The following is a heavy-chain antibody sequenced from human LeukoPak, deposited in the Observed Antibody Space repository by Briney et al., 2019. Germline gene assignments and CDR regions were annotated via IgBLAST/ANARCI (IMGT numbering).Heavy chain of an antibody. V-gene: IGHV4-61*02. Sequence: SETLSLTCTVSGGSISSGGYYWSWIRQPAGKGLEWIGRIYTSGSTNYNPSLKSRVTISVDTSKNQFSLKLSSVTAADTAVYYCARIGYCSSTSCYGAWFDPWGQGTLVTVSS. J-gene: IGHJ5*02. D-gene: IGHD2-2*01. CDR3: ARIGYCSSTSCYGAWFDP. CDR1: GGSISSGGYY. CDR2: IYTSGST.